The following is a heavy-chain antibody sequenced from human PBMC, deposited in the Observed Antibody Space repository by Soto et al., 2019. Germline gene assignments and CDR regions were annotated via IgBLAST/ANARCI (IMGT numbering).Heavy chain of an antibody. V-gene: IGHV3-74*01. CDR1: GFTFNRYW. Sequence: EVQLVGSGGGLIQPGGSLRLSCAAAGFTFNRYWMHWVRQAPGKGLMWVSRISRDGSRITYTDSVKGRFTISRDNALNTLYLQMDSLRAEDTAIYYCARDFENDGNYYMDVWGSGTTVTVSS. CDR2: ISRDGSRI. CDR3: ARDFENDGNYYMDV. J-gene: IGHJ6*03.